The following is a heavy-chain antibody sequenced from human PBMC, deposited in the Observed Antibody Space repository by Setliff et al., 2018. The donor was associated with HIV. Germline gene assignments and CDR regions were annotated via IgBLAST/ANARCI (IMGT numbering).Heavy chain of an antibody. CDR1: GGSISSYY. CDR3: ARDGFWSGYIDY. Sequence: SETLSLTCAVSGGSISSYYWSWIRQPAGKGLEWIGRIYTSGSTNYNPSLKSRVTMSVDTSKNKFSLKLSSVTAADTAVYYCARDGFWSGYIDYWGQGTLVTVSS. CDR2: IYTSGST. V-gene: IGHV4-4*07. J-gene: IGHJ4*02. D-gene: IGHD3-3*01.